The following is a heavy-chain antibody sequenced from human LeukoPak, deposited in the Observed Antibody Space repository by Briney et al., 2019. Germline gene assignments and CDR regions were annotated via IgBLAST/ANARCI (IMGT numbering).Heavy chain of an antibody. J-gene: IGHJ6*02. CDR2: INHSGKT. CDR1: GGSLIGHY. Sequence: SETLSLTCDVYGGSLIGHYWSWIRQPPGKGLEWIGEINHSGKTNYNPSLKNRVTISLDTSKNQTSLRLSAVTAADTAVYHCARGGIMVRQSINFLFFYAMDVWGHGTTVTVSS. CDR3: ARGGIMVRQSINFLFFYAMDV. D-gene: IGHD3-10*01. V-gene: IGHV4-34*01.